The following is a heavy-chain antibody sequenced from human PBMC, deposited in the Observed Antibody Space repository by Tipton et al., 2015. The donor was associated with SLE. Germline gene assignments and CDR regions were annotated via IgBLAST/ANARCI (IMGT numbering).Heavy chain of an antibody. CDR1: GDSITNNNYS. Sequence: SLTCTVSGDSITNNNYSWSWIRQPAGKGLEWIGRIYTSGSTNYNPSLKSRVTISVDTSKNQFSLKLSSVAAADTAVYFCARAVRYAKDYWGQGTLVTVSS. J-gene: IGHJ4*02. CDR3: ARAVRYAKDY. V-gene: IGHV4-61*02. CDR2: IYTSGST. D-gene: IGHD3-9*01.